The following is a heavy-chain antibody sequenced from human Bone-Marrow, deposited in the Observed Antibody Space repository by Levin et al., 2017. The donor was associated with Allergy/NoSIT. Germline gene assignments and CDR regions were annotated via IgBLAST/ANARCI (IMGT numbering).Heavy chain of an antibody. V-gene: IGHV5-10-1*01. CDR1: GYSFTSYW. Sequence: HGESLKISCKGSGYSFTSYWISWVRKMPGKGLEWMGRIDPSDAYTNYSPAFQGHVTISADTSINTAYLQWSSLKSSDTAMYYCARRLSSGWYSVDYWGQGTLVTVSS. J-gene: IGHJ4*02. D-gene: IGHD6-19*01. CDR3: ARRLSSGWYSVDY. CDR2: IDPSDAYT.